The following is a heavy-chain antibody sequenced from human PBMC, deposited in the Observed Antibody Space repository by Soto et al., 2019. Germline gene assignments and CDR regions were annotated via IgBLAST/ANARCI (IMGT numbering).Heavy chain of an antibody. CDR3: ARDGRIQLGVWHFDY. Sequence: GGSLRLSCAASGFTFSSYSMNWVRQAPGKGLEWVSSISSSSSYIYYADSVKGRFTISRDNAKNSLYLQMNSLRAEDTAVYYCARDGRIQLGVWHFDYWGQGTLVTVSS. CDR2: ISSSSSYI. V-gene: IGHV3-21*01. CDR1: GFTFSSYS. D-gene: IGHD5-18*01. J-gene: IGHJ4*02.